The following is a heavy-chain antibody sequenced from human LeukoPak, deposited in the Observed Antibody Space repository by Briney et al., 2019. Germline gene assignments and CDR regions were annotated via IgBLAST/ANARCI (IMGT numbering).Heavy chain of an antibody. CDR2: FDAEDGET. J-gene: IGHJ3*02. V-gene: IGHV1-24*01. CDR3: ATRDGVDAFDI. CDR1: GYTLTELS. Sequence: ASVKVSCXVSGYTLTELSMHWVRLAPGEGLEWMGGFDAEDGETIYAQKFQGRVTMTEDTSTDTAYMELSSLRSEDTAVSYCATRDGVDAFDIWDQGTMVTVSS.